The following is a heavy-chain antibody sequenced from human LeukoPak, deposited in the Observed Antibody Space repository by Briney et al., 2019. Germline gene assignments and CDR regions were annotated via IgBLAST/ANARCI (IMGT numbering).Heavy chain of an antibody. CDR3: AIGYNCNDLYYYGMDV. D-gene: IGHD1-1*01. J-gene: IGHJ6*02. CDR1: GFTFSDYY. CDR2: ISSSGSTI. Sequence: GGSLRLPCAASGFTFSDYYMSWIRQAPGKGLEWVSYISSSGSTIYYADSVKGRFTISRDNAKNSLYLQMNSLRAEDTAVYYCAIGYNCNDLYYYGMDVWGQGTTVTVSS. V-gene: IGHV3-11*01.